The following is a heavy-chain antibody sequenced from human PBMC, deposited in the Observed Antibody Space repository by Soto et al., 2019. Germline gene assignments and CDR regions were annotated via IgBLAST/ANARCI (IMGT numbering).Heavy chain of an antibody. CDR3: ARYKSNYYYGMDV. CDR2: IFYSGIT. CDR1: GGSIYSYY. Sequence: QVQLQESAPGLIKPSETLSLTGIVPGGSIYSYYWSWIRKPPGKGLEWIGYIFYSGITNYNPSLKSRVTISVDTSKNQFSLKLSSVTAADTAVYYCARYKSNYYYGMDVWGQGTTVTVSS. J-gene: IGHJ6*02. V-gene: IGHV4-59*01. D-gene: IGHD1-20*01.